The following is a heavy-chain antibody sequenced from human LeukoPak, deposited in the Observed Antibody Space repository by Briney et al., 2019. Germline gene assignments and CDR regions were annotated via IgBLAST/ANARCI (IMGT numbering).Heavy chain of an antibody. CDR1: GFTFDDYA. CDR3: ARDGGRKDDY. J-gene: IGHJ4*02. D-gene: IGHD1-1*01. Sequence: GRSLRLSCAASGFTFDDYAMHWVRQAPGKGLEWVSGITGDATSTYYSDSVKGRFTISRDNAKNSLYLQMNSLRAEDTAVYYCARDGGRKDDYWGQGTLVTVSS. V-gene: IGHV3-9*01. CDR2: ITGDATST.